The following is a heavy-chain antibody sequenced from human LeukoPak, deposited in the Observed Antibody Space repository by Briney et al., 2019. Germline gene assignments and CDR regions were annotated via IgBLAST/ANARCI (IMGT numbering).Heavy chain of an antibody. Sequence: PSETLSLTCAVYGGSFSGYYWSRIRQPPGKGLEWIGEINHSGSTNYNPSLKSRVTISVDTSKNQFSLKLSSVTAADTAVYYCAREGLGNYYYYYGMDVWGQGTTVTVSS. J-gene: IGHJ6*02. CDR2: INHSGST. CDR3: AREGLGNYYYYYGMDV. V-gene: IGHV4-34*01. CDR1: GGSFSGYY. D-gene: IGHD4-23*01.